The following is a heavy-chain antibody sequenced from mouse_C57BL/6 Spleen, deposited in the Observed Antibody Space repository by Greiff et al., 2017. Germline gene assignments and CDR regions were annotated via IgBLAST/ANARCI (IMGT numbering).Heavy chain of an antibody. CDR2: IDPENGDT. Sequence: EVQLQQSGAELVRPGASVKLSCTASGFNIKDDYMHWVKQRPEQGLEWIGWIDPENGDTEYASKFQGKATITADTSSNTAYLQLSSLTSEDTAVYYCTTADDGTTYGFDYWGQGTTLTVSS. D-gene: IGHD2-3*01. J-gene: IGHJ2*01. V-gene: IGHV14-4*01. CDR1: GFNIKDDY. CDR3: TTADDGTTYGFDY.